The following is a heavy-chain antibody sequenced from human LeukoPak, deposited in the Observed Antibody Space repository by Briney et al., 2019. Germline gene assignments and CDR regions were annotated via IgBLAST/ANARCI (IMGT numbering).Heavy chain of an antibody. D-gene: IGHD3-22*01. J-gene: IGHJ4*02. CDR1: GDSISSYY. CDR3: ARQSISGSSLSYFDY. V-gene: IGHV4-59*01. CDR2: IYSSGST. Sequence: SETLSLTCTVSGDSISSYYWNWIRQPPGTGLEWIGYIYSSGSTSYNPSLRSRVTMSGDTSKNQFSLKLRSVTAADTAVYYCARQSISGSSLSYFDYWGQGTLVNVSS.